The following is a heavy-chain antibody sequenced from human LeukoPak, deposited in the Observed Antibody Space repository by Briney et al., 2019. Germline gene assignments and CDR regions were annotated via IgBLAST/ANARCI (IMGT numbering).Heavy chain of an antibody. CDR2: IYYSGST. CDR3: ARYCSSTNCYKGGFDP. D-gene: IGHD2-2*02. V-gene: IGHV4-31*03. J-gene: IGHJ5*02. CDR1: GGSISSGGYY. Sequence: SETLSLTCTVSGGSISSGGYYWSWIRQHPGKGLEWIGYIYYSGSTYSNPSLKSRVTISVDTSKNQFSLSLSSVTAVDTAVYYCARYCSSTNCYKGGFDPWGQGTLVTVSS.